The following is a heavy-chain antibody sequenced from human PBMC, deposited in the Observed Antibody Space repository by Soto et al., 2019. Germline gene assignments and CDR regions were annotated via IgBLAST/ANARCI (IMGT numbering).Heavy chain of an antibody. Sequence: SETLSLTCTVSGGSISSGGYYWSWIRQHPGKGLEWIGYIYYSGSTYYNPSLKSRVTISVDTSKNQFSLKLSSVTAADTAVYYCARDYSNYWFDPWGQGTLVTVS. J-gene: IGHJ5*02. D-gene: IGHD4-4*01. CDR3: ARDYSNYWFDP. CDR1: GGSISSGGYY. CDR2: IYYSGST. V-gene: IGHV4-31*03.